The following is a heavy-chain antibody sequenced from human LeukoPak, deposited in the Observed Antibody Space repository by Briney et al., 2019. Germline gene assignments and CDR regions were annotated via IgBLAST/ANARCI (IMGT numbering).Heavy chain of an antibody. V-gene: IGHV3-21*01. J-gene: IGHJ4*02. Sequence: PGGSLRLSCAASGFTFSSYSMNWVRQAPGKGLEWVSSISSSSSYIYYADSVKGRFTISRDNAKNSLYRQMNSLRAEDTAVYYCARSIAAAGSDYWGQGTLVTVSS. D-gene: IGHD6-13*01. CDR3: ARSIAAAGSDY. CDR1: GFTFSSYS. CDR2: ISSSSSYI.